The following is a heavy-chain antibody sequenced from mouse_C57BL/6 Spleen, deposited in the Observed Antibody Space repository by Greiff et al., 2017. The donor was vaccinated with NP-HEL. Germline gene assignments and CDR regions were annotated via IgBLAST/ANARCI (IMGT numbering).Heavy chain of an antibody. V-gene: IGHV5-17*01. CDR2: ISSGSSTI. D-gene: IGHD1-1*01. CDR3: ARDPYYYGSGYFDY. CDR1: GFTFSDYG. J-gene: IGHJ2*01. Sequence: EVKLVESGGGLVKPGGSLKLSCAASGFTFSDYGMHWVRQAPEKGLEWVAYISSGSSTIYYADTVKGRFTISRDNAKNTLFLQMTSLRSEDTAMYYCARDPYYYGSGYFDYWGQGTTLTVSS.